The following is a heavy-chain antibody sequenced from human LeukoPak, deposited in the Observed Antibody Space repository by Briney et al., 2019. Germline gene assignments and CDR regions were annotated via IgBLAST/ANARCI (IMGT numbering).Heavy chain of an antibody. D-gene: IGHD6-19*01. J-gene: IGHJ4*02. Sequence: PSETLSLTCTVSGGSISSCTYYWGWIRQPPGMGLEWIGSRYYSGSAYYNSSLKSRVTISVDTSKNQFSLKLSSVTAADTAVYYCARHESIAVAVVFDYWGQGTLVTVSS. CDR2: RYYSGSA. CDR3: ARHESIAVAVVFDY. CDR1: GGSISSCTYY. V-gene: IGHV4-39*07.